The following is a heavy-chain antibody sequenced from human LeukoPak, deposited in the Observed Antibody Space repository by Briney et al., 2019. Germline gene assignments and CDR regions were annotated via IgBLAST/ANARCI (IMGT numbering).Heavy chain of an antibody. CDR1: GFTFSSYW. D-gene: IGHD5-12*01. CDR2: IKQDGGEK. Sequence: GGSLRLSCAASGFTFSSYWMSWVRQAPGKGLEWVANIKQDGGEKYYVESVKGRFTISRDNVKNSLYLQMNGLRVEDTAVYYCARARGGYDLDYWGQGTLVTVSS. CDR3: ARARGGYDLDY. J-gene: IGHJ4*02. V-gene: IGHV3-7*01.